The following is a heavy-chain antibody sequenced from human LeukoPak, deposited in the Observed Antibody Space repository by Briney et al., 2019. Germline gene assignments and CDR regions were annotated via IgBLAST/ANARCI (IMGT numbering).Heavy chain of an antibody. V-gene: IGHV3-74*01. CDR1: GFTFSSYW. CDR3: ARASSPITYYMDV. J-gene: IGHJ6*03. D-gene: IGHD1-20*01. Sequence: AGGSLRLSCAASGFTFSSYWMHWVRQAPGKGLVWVSRINSDGITTSYADSVKGRFTISRDNAKNTLYLQMNSLRAEDTAVYYCARASSPITYYMDVWGKGTTVTVSS. CDR2: INSDGITT.